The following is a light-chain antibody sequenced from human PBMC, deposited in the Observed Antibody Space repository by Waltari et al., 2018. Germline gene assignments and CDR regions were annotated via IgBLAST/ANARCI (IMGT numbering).Light chain of an antibody. J-gene: IGKJ1*01. Sequence: EIVMTQSPATLSVSPGERATLSCRASQSISRNLAWYQQKPGQAPRLLIYEASTRATAIPARFSGSGSGTDFTLTISSLQPEDFATYYCQQSYSTPRTFGQGTRVEIK. CDR2: EAS. CDR3: QQSYSTPRT. CDR1: QSISRN. V-gene: IGKV3-15*01.